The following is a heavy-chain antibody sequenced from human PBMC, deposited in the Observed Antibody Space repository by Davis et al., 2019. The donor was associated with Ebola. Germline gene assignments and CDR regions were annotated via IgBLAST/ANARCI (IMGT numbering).Heavy chain of an antibody. CDR3: ARDPPVYDFWSGYYIY. V-gene: IGHV3-7*01. D-gene: IGHD3-3*01. CDR2: IKQDGSEK. Sequence: GESLKISCAASGFTFSSYWMSWVRQAPGKGLEWVANIKQDGSEKYYVDSVKGRFTISRDNAKNSLYLQMNSLRAEDTAAYYCARDPPVYDFWSGYYIYWGQGTLVTVSS. J-gene: IGHJ4*02. CDR1: GFTFSSYW.